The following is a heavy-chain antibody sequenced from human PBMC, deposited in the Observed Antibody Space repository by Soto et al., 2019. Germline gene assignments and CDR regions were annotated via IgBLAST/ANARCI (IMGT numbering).Heavy chain of an antibody. J-gene: IGHJ3*02. CDR1: GYTFTSYY. Sequence: ASVKVPCKASGYTFTSYYMHWVRQAPGQGLEWMGIINPSGGSTSYAQKFQGRVTMTRDTSTRTVYMELSSLRSEDTAVYYCASGLPVDYSDSSFQDAFDIWRQAIMATFS. CDR3: ASGLPVDYSDSSFQDAFDI. V-gene: IGHV1-46*01. CDR2: INPSGGST. D-gene: IGHD3-22*01.